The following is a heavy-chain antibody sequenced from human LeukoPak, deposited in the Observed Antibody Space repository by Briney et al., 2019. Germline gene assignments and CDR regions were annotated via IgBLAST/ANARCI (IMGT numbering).Heavy chain of an antibody. Sequence: GGSLRLSCAASGFTVSSNYMSWVRQAPGKGLEWVSVIYSGGSTYYADSVKGRSTISRHNSKNTLYLQMNSLRAEDTAVYYCARDYYYYYGMDVWGQGTTVTVSS. J-gene: IGHJ6*02. CDR2: IYSGGST. CDR3: ARDYYYYYGMDV. V-gene: IGHV3-53*04. CDR1: GFTVSSNY.